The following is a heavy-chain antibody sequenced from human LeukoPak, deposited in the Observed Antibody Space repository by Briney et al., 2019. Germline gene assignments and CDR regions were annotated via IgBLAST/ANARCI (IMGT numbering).Heavy chain of an antibody. V-gene: IGHV3-21*01. CDR3: ARDLTFTYA. CDR1: GFTFSSYS. Sequence: PGGSLRLSCAASGFTFSSYSMNWVRQAPGKGLEWVSSISSSTSYIYYAGSVKGRFTISRDNAKNSLYLQMNSLGAEDTAVYYCARDLTFTYAWGQGTLVTVSS. J-gene: IGHJ5*02. CDR2: ISSSTSYI. D-gene: IGHD3-16*01.